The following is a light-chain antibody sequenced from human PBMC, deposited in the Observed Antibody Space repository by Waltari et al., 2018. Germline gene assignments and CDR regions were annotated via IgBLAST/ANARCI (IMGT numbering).Light chain of an antibody. V-gene: IGLV2-14*04. Sequence: WYQQNPAKAPKLLIYDVSKRPSGVSPRFSGSKSGNTASLTISGLRAEDEADYYCSSSRTSSVVVFGGGTRLTVL. J-gene: IGLJ2*01. CDR2: DVS. CDR3: SSSRTSSVVV.